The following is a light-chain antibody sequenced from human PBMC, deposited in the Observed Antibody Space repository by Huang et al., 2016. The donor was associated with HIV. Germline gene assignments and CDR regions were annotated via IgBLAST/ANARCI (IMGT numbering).Light chain of an antibody. CDR1: QDISTS. CDR3: QQLHSYPIT. J-gene: IGKJ5*01. V-gene: IGKV1-9*01. Sequence: QLTQSPSSLSMSVGDRVIITCQASQDISTSLAWYQHKPGSPPKLLISAASTLQSGVPSRFSGGSAGTYFTLIITHLQPDDFATYYCQQLHSYPITFGQGTRLDI. CDR2: AAS.